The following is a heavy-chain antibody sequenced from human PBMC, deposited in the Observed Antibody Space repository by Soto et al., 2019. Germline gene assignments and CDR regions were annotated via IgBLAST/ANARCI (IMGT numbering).Heavy chain of an antibody. CDR1: GYIFANYA. Sequence: ASVKVSCKTSGYIFANYAMQWVRKAPGQGLEWMGWINPANGDTRYSQNFQGRVIFTRDTSASTAYMDLSSLRSEDTAVYFCAREDSGSRGYYPLKYWGQGTLVTVSS. D-gene: IGHD3-22*01. CDR2: INPANGDT. J-gene: IGHJ4*02. CDR3: AREDSGSRGYYPLKY. V-gene: IGHV1-3*01.